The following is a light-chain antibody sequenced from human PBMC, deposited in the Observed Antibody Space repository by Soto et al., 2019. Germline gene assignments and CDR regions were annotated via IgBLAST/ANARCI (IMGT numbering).Light chain of an antibody. CDR2: DVS. CDR1: NREVGGYNY. CDR3: SSYTSSSTLGYV. V-gene: IGLV2-14*01. Sequence: SVLTQPPSLSGSPGQSITISCPGNNREVGGYNYFSWYQQHPGKAPKLMIHDVSNRPSGVSNRFSGSKSGNTASLTISGLQAEDEADYYCSSYTSSSTLGYVFGTGTKVTVL. J-gene: IGLJ1*01.